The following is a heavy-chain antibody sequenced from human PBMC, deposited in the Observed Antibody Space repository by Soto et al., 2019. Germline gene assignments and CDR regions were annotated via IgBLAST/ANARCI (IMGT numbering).Heavy chain of an antibody. CDR2: IWYDGSNK. V-gene: IGHV3-33*01. Sequence: QVQLVDSGGGVVQPGRSLRLSCAASGFTFSNYGMHWVRQAPGKGLEWVAVIWYDGSNKYYGDSVKGRFTISRDNSKNTLYLQMNSLRTEDTAAYYCARGGDSGGYYSFDYWGQGTLVTVSS. CDR1: GFTFSNYG. CDR3: ARGGDSGGYYSFDY. D-gene: IGHD3-22*01. J-gene: IGHJ4*02.